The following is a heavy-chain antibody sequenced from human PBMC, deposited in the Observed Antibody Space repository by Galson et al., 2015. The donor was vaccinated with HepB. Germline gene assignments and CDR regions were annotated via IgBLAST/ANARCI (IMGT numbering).Heavy chain of an antibody. J-gene: IGHJ4*02. CDR1: GFTFSGSA. V-gene: IGHV3-73*01. D-gene: IGHD6-13*01. Sequence: SLRLSCAASGFTFSGSAMHWVRQASGKGLEWVGRIRSKANSYATAYAASVKGRFTISRDDSKNTVYLQMNSLKTEDTAVYYCTSLSYSSSWYDYWGQGTLVTVSS. CDR3: TSLSYSSSWYDY. CDR2: IRSKANSYAT.